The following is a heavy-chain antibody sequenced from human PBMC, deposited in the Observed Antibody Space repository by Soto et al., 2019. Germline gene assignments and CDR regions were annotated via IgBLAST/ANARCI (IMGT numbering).Heavy chain of an antibody. CDR1: GYTFTNYG. CDR3: ARDLIAAAEFDY. J-gene: IGHJ4*02. V-gene: IGHV1-18*01. CDR2: ITTDKGKT. D-gene: IGHD6-13*01. Sequence: ASVKVSCKTSGYTFTNYGISWVRQAPGQGLEWMGWITTDKGKTTYAQKFQGRVTMTTDTSTSTAYMELRSLRSDDTAVYYCARDLIAAAEFDYWGQGTLVTVAS.